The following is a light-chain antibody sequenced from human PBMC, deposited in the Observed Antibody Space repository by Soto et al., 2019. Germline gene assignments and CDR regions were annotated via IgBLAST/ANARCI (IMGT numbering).Light chain of an antibody. CDR2: KAS. J-gene: IGKJ2*01. V-gene: IGKV3-11*01. Sequence: EIVLTQSPATLSLSPGERATLSCRASQSVSNTLAWYQQKPGLAPRLLIYKASNRATGIPARFSGSGSGTDFTLTIITLEPEDSAVYYCQYRSNWPPYTFGQGTKLEIK. CDR3: QYRSNWPPYT. CDR1: QSVSNT.